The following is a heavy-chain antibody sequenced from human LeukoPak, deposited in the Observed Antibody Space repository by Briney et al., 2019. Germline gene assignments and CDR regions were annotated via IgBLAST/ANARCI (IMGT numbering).Heavy chain of an antibody. D-gene: IGHD3-22*01. J-gene: IGHJ4*02. CDR1: GYSFTSYW. CDR2: IYPGDSDT. CDR3: ARHRYYDSSGRHFDY. Sequence: GESLKISCKGSGYSFTSYWIGWVRQIPGKGLEWMGIIYPGDSDTRYSPSFQGQVTISADKSISTAYLQWSSLKASDTTMYYCARHRYYDSSGRHFDYWGQGTLVTVSS. V-gene: IGHV5-51*01.